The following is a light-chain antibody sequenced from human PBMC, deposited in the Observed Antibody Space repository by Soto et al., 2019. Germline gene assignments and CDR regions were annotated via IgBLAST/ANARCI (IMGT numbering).Light chain of an antibody. CDR3: QQYGSSPT. Sequence: EIVLTQSPGTLSLSPGERATLSCRASQSLSSTYIAWYQQKPGQAPRLLIYGASSRATGIPDRFSGSGSGTDFTLTISRLEPEDFAVYYCQQYGSSPTFGQGTRLEIQ. CDR2: GAS. J-gene: IGKJ5*01. CDR1: QSLSSTY. V-gene: IGKV3-20*01.